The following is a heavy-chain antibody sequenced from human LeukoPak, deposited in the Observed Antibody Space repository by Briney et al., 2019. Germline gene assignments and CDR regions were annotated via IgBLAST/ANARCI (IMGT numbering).Heavy chain of an antibody. D-gene: IGHD1-1*01. CDR1: GFTFSSFG. CDR3: AKDKDPWKGTSTSDFDC. CDR2: IRYDGSKN. Sequence: GGSLRLSCAASGFTFSSFGMHWVRQAPGKGLEWVAFIRYDGSKNYYADSVKGRFTVSRDNSKNTLYLQMNSLRAEDTAVYYCAKDKDPWKGTSTSDFDCWGQGTLVTVSS. J-gene: IGHJ4*02. V-gene: IGHV3-30*02.